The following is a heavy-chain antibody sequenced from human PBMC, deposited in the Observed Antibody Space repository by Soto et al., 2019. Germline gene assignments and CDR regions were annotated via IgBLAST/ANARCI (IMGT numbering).Heavy chain of an antibody. V-gene: IGHV4-4*02. CDR3: ARHVAVARTRGFDY. CDR2: IYHSGTT. CDR1: GCSISDNC. Sequence: QVQLQEAGPGLVKPSGTLSLTCADYGCSISDNCLSLVRQPPGKGLEWIVEIYHSGTTNYNPSLKSRVTILVDKSASQISLTLNSVTAADTAVYYCARHVAVARTRGFDYWGQGTLVTVSS. J-gene: IGHJ4*02. D-gene: IGHD6-19*01.